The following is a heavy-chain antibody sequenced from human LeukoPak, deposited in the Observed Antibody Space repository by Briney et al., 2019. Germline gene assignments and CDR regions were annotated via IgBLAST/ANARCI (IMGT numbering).Heavy chain of an antibody. Sequence: SETLPLTCGVSGGSISSTSYHWVWIRQPPGKGLEWIGSMSYSGNTCYNPSLKSRVTISVDTSKNQFSLRLSSVTAADTAAYYCARNYNDYSGNFFWGQGTLVTVSS. D-gene: IGHD3-22*01. CDR2: MSYSGNT. V-gene: IGHV4-39*01. CDR3: ARNYNDYSGNFF. CDR1: GGSISSTSYH. J-gene: IGHJ4*02.